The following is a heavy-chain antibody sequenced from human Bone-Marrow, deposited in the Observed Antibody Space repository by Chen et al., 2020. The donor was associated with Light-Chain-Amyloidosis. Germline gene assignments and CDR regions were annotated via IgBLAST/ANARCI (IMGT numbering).Heavy chain of an antibody. CDR2: IYTSGST. CDR3: ARSYDSSGYLAYYFDY. J-gene: IGHJ4*02. V-gene: IGHV4-4*07. Sequence: QVQLQESGPGLVKPSETLSLTCTVSGDSISSYYWSWIRQPAGKGLEWIGRIYTSGSTNYNPSLKSRVTMSVDTSKNQFSLKLSSVTAADTAVYYCARSYDSSGYLAYYFDYWGQGTLVTVSS. D-gene: IGHD3-22*01. CDR1: GDSISSYY.